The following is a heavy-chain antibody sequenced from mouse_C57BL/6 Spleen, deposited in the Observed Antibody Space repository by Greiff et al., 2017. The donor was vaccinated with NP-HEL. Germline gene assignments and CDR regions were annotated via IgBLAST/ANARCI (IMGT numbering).Heavy chain of an antibody. CDR2: IDPSDSYT. Sequence: QVQLQQPGAELVRPGTSVKLFCKASGYTFTSYWMHWVKQRPGQGLEWIGVIDPSDSYTNYNQKFKGKATLTVDTSSSTAYMQLSSLTSEDSAVYYCARPSGSSYHVIFDYWGQGTTLTVSS. CDR3: ARPSGSSYHVIFDY. V-gene: IGHV1-59*01. J-gene: IGHJ2*01. CDR1: GYTFTSYW. D-gene: IGHD1-1*01.